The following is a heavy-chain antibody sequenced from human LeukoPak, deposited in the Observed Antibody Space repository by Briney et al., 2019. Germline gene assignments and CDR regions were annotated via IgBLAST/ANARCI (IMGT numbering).Heavy chain of an antibody. V-gene: IGHV4-59*12. J-gene: IGHJ5*02. CDR2: IYYSGST. CDR1: GGSISSYY. D-gene: IGHD3-10*01. CDR3: ARGRKYITMVRGVIITRRNWFDP. Sequence: SETLSLTCTVSGGSISSYYWSWIRQPPGKGLEWIGYIYYSGSTNYNPSLKSRVTISVDTSKNQFSLKLSSVTAADTAVYYCARGRKYITMVRGVIITRRNWFDPWGQGTLVSVSS.